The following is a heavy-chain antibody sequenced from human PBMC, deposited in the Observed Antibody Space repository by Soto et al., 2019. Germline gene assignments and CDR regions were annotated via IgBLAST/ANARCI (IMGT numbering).Heavy chain of an antibody. CDR2: IYYTGNT. CDR3: RSIPDGYIAVLDY. J-gene: IGHJ4*03. CDR1: GASISSGDYY. V-gene: IGHV4-30-4*01. D-gene: IGHD5-12*01. Sequence: QVQLQESGPGLVKPSQTLSLSCTVSGASISSGDYYWSWIRQPPGKGREWIGYIYYTGNTVFNPSPSTRVLISVETSTTPCSRKLNPVTAADGAVKYCRSIPDGYIAVLDYWGQRTLVSVSS.